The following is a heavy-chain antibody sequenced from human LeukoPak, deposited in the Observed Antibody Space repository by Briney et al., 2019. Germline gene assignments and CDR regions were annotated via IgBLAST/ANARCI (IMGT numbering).Heavy chain of an antibody. V-gene: IGHV3-23*01. D-gene: IGHD2-15*01. CDR3: AKSDLFSGGRFYFDY. CDR1: GFTFSSYA. J-gene: IGHJ4*02. CDR2: ISGSGVST. Sequence: PGGSLRLSCAASGFTFSSYAMSWVRQAPGKGLQWVSTISGSGVSTYYAESVKGRFTISRDNSKNTLYVQMDSLRAEDTAVYYCAKSDLFSGGRFYFDYWGQGTLVTVSS.